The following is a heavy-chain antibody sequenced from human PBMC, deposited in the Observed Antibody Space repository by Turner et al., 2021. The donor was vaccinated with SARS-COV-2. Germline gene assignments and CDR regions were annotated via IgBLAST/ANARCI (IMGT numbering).Heavy chain of an antibody. D-gene: IGHD3-3*01. J-gene: IGHJ6*02. Sequence: EVQLVESGGGLLQPGGSLRLSCAASGVTVSSNYMSWVRQAPGKVLEWVSVIYSGGSTYYADSVKGRFTISRDNSKNTLYLQMNSLRAEDTAVYYCARDLMEVGGMDVWGQGTTVTVSS. CDR3: ARDLMEVGGMDV. V-gene: IGHV3-53*01. CDR2: IYSGGST. CDR1: GVTVSSNY.